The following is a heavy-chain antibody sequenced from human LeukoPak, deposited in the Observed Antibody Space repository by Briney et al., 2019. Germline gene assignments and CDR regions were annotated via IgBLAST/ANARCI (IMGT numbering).Heavy chain of an antibody. CDR1: GFAFSSYG. V-gene: IGHV3-30*03. D-gene: IGHD3-22*01. J-gene: IGHJ4*02. CDR2: ILNDGSSK. CDR3: RGYYYDSSGFYCDY. Sequence: GRSLRLSCVASGFAFSSYGMHWVRQAPGKGLEWVAVILNDGSSKYYADSVKGRFTISRDNSKNTLYLQMNSLRAEDTAVYYCRGYYYDSSGFYCDYWGQGTLVTVSS.